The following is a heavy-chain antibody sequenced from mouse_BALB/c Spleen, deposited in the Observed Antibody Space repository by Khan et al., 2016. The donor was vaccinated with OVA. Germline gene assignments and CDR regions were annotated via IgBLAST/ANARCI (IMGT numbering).Heavy chain of an antibody. CDR2: ISSGGSFT. J-gene: IGHJ2*01. CDR3: ARTPGYYGSNYFDY. Sequence: EVELVESGGGLVKPGGSLKFSCAASGFTFSNYVMSWVRQTPEKRLEWVATISSGGSFTYYPDCVKGRFTISIDQATNTLYLQLNSLMSGDTAMYYCARTPGYYGSNYFDYWGQGTTLTVSS. D-gene: IGHD1-1*01. CDR1: GFTFSNYV. V-gene: IGHV5-9-3*01.